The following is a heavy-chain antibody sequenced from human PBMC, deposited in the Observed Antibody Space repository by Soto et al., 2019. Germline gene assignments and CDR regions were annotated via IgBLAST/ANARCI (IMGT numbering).Heavy chain of an antibody. D-gene: IGHD3-3*01. CDR1: GESVSSNSAA. V-gene: IGHV6-1*01. CDR2: TYYRSKWYN. J-gene: IGHJ4*02. CDR3: ARDTSSARKYYDFWSGYSDFDY. Sequence: SQTLSLTCAISGESVSSNSAAWNWVRQSPSRGLEWLGRTYYRSKWYNDYAVSVKSRITINPDTSKNQFSLQLNSVTPEDTAVYYCARDTSSARKYYDFWSGYSDFDYWGQGTLVTVSS.